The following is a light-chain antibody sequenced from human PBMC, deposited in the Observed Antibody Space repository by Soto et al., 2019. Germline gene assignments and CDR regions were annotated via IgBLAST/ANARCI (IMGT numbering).Light chain of an antibody. CDR3: QLYGDSPLLT. Sequence: EIVMTQSPATLSVSPGERATLSCRASQSVSSNLAWYQQKPGQAPRLLIYGTSSRATGIPDRFSGSGSGTDFTLTISRLEPEDFAVYYCQLYGDSPLLTFGGGTKVEIK. CDR2: GTS. CDR1: QSVSSN. J-gene: IGKJ4*01. V-gene: IGKV3-20*01.